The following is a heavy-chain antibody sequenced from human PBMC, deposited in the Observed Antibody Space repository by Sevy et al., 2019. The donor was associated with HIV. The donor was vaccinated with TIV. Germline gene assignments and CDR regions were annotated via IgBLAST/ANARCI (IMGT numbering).Heavy chain of an antibody. CDR1: GFTFSSYG. D-gene: IGHD6-19*01. CDR3: ARPDLSGWYFDF. V-gene: IGHV3-48*01. CDR2: ISSSSDSSRTL. Sequence: GGSLRLSCAASGFTFSSYGMHWVRQAPGKGLEWVSYISSSSDSSRTLYYADSVKGRFSISRDNAKNSVHLQMTSLRVEDTAVYYCARPDLSGWYFDFWGHGTLVTVSS. J-gene: IGHJ4*01.